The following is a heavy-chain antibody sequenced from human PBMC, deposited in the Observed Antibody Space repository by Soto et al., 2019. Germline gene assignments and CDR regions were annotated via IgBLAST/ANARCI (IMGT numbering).Heavy chain of an antibody. CDR1: GGSISSSSYY. CDR2: IYYSGST. V-gene: IGHV4-39*01. J-gene: IGHJ6*02. D-gene: IGHD3-10*01. Sequence: SETLSLTCTVSGGSISSSSYYWGWIRQPPGKGLEWIGSIYYSGSTYYNPSLKSRVPISVDTSKNQFSLKLSSVTAADTAVYYCARHSGSLGRPRLLWFGEPSSMDVWGQGTTVTVSS. CDR3: ARHSGSLGRPRLLWFGEPSSMDV.